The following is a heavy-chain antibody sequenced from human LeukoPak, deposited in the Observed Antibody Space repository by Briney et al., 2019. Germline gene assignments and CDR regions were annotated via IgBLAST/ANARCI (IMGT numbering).Heavy chain of an antibody. D-gene: IGHD1-1*01. J-gene: IGHJ3*02. CDR2: IYYSGST. Sequence: PSETLSLTCTVSGGSISSYYWSWIRQPPGKGLEWIGYIYYSGSTNYNPSLKSRVTISVDTSKNQFSLKLSSVTAADTAVYYCARNQGAGTSGAFDIWGQGTMVTVSS. CDR3: ARNQGAGTSGAFDI. V-gene: IGHV4-59*01. CDR1: GGSISSYY.